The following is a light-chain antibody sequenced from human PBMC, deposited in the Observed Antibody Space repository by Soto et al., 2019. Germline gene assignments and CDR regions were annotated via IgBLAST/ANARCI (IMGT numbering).Light chain of an antibody. V-gene: IGKV3-20*01. Sequence: EIVLTQAHGTLSLSPRERATLSCRASQSVTSWYLAWYQQKPGQAPRLLIYGASNRDTVSHDRLSGSGSGTDFTLTISRLEPEDFAMYYCQQYHNSPCTFGHGTTVDIK. CDR3: QQYHNSPCT. CDR2: GAS. CDR1: QSVTSWY. J-gene: IGKJ1*01.